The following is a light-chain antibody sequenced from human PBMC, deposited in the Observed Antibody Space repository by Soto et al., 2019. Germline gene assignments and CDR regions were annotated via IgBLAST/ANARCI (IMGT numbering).Light chain of an antibody. CDR2: EVS. J-gene: IGLJ2*01. Sequence: QSALTQPASVSGSPGQSITISCTGTSSDGGSYDLVSWYQQHPDKAPKLMIYEVSKRPSGVSNRFSGSKSGNTASLTISGLQAEDESDYYCSSYAGGSTYVVFGGGTKLTVL. CDR3: SSYAGGSTYVV. V-gene: IGLV2-23*02. CDR1: SSDGGSYDL.